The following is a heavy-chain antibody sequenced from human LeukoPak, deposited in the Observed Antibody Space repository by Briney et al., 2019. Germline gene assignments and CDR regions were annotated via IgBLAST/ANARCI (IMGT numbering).Heavy chain of an antibody. V-gene: IGHV3-48*04. J-gene: IGHJ4*02. CDR3: AKGRGSSWYEYYFDY. CDR2: ISSSSNSI. CDR1: GFTFSVYG. D-gene: IGHD6-13*01. Sequence: AGGSLRLSCASSGFTFSVYGMNWVRQAPGKGLEWVSYISSSSNSIYYADSVKGRFTISRENAKNTLYLQMNSLRAEDTAVYYCAKGRGSSWYEYYFDYWGQGTLVTVSS.